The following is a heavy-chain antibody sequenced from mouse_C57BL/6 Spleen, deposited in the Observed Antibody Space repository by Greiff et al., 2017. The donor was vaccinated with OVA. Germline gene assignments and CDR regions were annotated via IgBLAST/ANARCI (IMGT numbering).Heavy chain of an antibody. J-gene: IGHJ2*01. CDR2: IDPENGDT. Sequence: EVQRVESGAELVRPGASVKLSCTASGFNIKDDYMHWVKQRPEQGLEWIGWIDPENGDTEYASKFQGKATITADTSSNTAYLQLSSLTSEDTAVYYCTTPYYSSSSYFDYWGQGTTLTVSS. CDR1: GFNIKDDY. V-gene: IGHV14-4*01. CDR3: TTPYYSSSSYFDY. D-gene: IGHD1-1*01.